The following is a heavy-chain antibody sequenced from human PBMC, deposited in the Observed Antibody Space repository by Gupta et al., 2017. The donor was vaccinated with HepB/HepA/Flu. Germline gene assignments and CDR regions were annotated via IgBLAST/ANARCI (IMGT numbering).Heavy chain of an antibody. CDR2: MTGDGSHT. Sequence: EALLLVAGGGWVEPGEALRLSCATSVFTFAGYVMHWVRQAPGTGLEWVSTMTGDGSHTFYADSVKSRFSISRYNSKSTLLLQMTSLRADDAAVYYCAHRGGEDDWASDSWGQGTPVLVSS. CDR3: AHRGGEDDWASDS. V-gene: IGHV3-23*01. CDR1: VFTFAGYV. D-gene: IGHD3-9*01. J-gene: IGHJ4*02.